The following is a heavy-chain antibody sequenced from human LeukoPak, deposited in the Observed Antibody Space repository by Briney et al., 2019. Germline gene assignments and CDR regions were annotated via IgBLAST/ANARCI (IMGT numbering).Heavy chain of an antibody. J-gene: IGHJ5*02. Sequence: GGSLRLSCAASGFTFNSYGIHWVRQAPGKGLEWVAFIWYDGSNKYYADSVKGRFTISRDNSKNTLYLQMNSLRAADTAVYYCARGGCSSTSCRHENWFDPWGQGTLVTVSS. CDR3: ARGGCSSTSCRHENWFDP. CDR2: IWYDGSNK. V-gene: IGHV3-33*01. CDR1: GFTFNSYG. D-gene: IGHD2-2*01.